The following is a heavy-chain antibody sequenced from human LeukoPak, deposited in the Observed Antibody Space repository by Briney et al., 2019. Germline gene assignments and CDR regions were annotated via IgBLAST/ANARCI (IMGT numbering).Heavy chain of an antibody. CDR1: GFTVSSNY. CDR3: AKTRPLDSSSWSHGDY. J-gene: IGHJ4*02. Sequence: GGSLRLSCAASGFTVSSNYMSWVRQAPGKGLEWVSVIYSGGSTYYADSVKGRFTISRDNSKNTLYLQMNSLRAEDTAVYYCAKTRPLDSSSWSHGDYWGQGTLVTVSS. D-gene: IGHD6-13*01. CDR2: IYSGGST. V-gene: IGHV3-53*01.